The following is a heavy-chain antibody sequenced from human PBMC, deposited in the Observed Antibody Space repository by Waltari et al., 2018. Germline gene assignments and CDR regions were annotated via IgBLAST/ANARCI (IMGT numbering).Heavy chain of an antibody. Sequence: QVQLVESGGGVVQPGRSLRLSCAASGFTFSSYGMHWVRQAPGKGLEWVAVIAYDGINKDYADAVKGRFTISRDNSKNTLYLQMNSLRAEDTAVYYCAKDLSIAVAGSIGFWGQGTLVTVSS. CDR2: IAYDGINK. CDR1: GFTFSSYG. J-gene: IGHJ4*02. D-gene: IGHD6-19*01. CDR3: AKDLSIAVAGSIGF. V-gene: IGHV3-30*18.